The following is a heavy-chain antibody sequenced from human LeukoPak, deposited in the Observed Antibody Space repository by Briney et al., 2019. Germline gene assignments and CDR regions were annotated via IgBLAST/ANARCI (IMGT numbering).Heavy chain of an antibody. J-gene: IGHJ5*02. CDR3: ASQTYYYGSGSYLFDP. CDR1: GDSISSSSYY. V-gene: IGHV4-39*01. CDR2: IYYSGST. Sequence: PSETLSLTCTVSGDSISSSSYYWGWIRQPPGKGLEWIGSIYYSGSTYYNPSLKSRVTISVDTSKNQFSLKLSSVTAADTAVYYCASQTYYYGSGSYLFDPWGQGTLVTVSS. D-gene: IGHD3-10*01.